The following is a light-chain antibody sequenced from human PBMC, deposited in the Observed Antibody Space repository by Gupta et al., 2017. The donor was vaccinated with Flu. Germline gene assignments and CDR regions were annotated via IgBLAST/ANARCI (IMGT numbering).Light chain of an antibody. CDR3: GQSDNYPLT. J-gene: IGKJ3*01. Sequence: PGRAPKLLIYATSTLQSGVPSRFSGSGXGTXFTLTIXSLQPEDFANYYCGQSDNYPLTFGXGTKVDVK. V-gene: IGKV1-9*01. CDR2: ATS.